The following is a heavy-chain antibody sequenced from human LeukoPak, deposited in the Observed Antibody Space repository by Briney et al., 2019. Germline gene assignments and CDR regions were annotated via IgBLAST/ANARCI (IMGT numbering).Heavy chain of an antibody. CDR2: ISSSSSTI. J-gene: IGHJ4*02. V-gene: IGHV3-48*04. D-gene: IGHD2-8*02. CDR3: ARDLVPGTYDY. CDR1: GFTFSTAW. Sequence: GGSLRLSCAASGFTFSTAWMFWVRQAPGKGLEWVSYISSSSSTIYYADSVKGRFTISRDNAKNSLYLQMNSLRAEDTAVYYCARDLVPGTYDYWGQGTLVTVSS.